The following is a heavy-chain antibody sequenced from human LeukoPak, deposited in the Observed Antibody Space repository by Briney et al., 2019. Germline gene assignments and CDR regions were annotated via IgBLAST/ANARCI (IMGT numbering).Heavy chain of an antibody. CDR2: IRYDGSNK. D-gene: IGHD2/OR15-2a*01. V-gene: IGHV3-30*02. CDR1: GFTFSSYG. CDR3: AKDRKNTLDY. J-gene: IGHJ4*02. Sequence: PGGSVRLSCAASGFTFSSYGMHWVRQAPGKGLEWVAFIRYDGSNKYYADSVKGRFTISRDNSKNTLYLQMNSLRAEDTAVYYCAKDRKNTLDYWGQGTLVTVSS.